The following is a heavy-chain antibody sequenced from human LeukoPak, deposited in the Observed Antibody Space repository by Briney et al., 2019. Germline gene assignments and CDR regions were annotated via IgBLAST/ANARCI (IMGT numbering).Heavy chain of an antibody. D-gene: IGHD2/OR15-2a*01. CDR2: TFYRSNWYN. J-gene: IGHJ3*02. V-gene: IGHV6-1*01. Sequence: SQTLSLTCGISGDSVTSNSAAWNWIRQSPSRGLEWLGRTFYRSNWYNDYAPSVKSRITVNPDTSKNQFSLQLNSVTPEDTAVYYGARGSFYTFDIWGQGTMVTVSS. CDR3: ARGSFYTFDI. CDR1: GDSVTSNSAA.